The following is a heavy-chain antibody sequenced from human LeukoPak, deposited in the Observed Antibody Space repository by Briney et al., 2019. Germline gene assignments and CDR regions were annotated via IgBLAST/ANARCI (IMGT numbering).Heavy chain of an antibody. CDR1: GGSFSGYY. CDR3: ASGNYYDSSGYDY. D-gene: IGHD3-22*01. J-gene: IGHJ4*02. CDR2: IYYSGST. Sequence: SETLSLTCAVYGGSFSGYYWSWIRQHPGMGLEWIGYIYYSGSTYYNPSLKSRVTISVDTSKNQFSLKLSSVTAADTAVYYCASGNYYDSSGYDYWGQGTLVTVSS. V-gene: IGHV4-31*11.